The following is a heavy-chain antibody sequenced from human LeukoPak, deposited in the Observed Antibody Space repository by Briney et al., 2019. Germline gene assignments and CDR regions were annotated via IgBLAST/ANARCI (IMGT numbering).Heavy chain of an antibody. V-gene: IGHV3-30*18. D-gene: IGHD6-19*01. CDR3: AKAKRIAVAGSPFDY. CDR1: GSTFSSYG. Sequence: GGFLRLSCAASGSTFSSYGMHWVRQAPGKGLEWVAVISYDGSNKYYADSVKGRFTISRDNSKNTLYLQMNSLRAEDTAVYYCAKAKRIAVAGSPFDYWGQGTLVTVSS. CDR2: ISYDGSNK. J-gene: IGHJ4*02.